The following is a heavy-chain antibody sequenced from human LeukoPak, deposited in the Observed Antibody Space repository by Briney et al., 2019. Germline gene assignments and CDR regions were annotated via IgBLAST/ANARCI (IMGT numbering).Heavy chain of an antibody. Sequence: GESLKISCKGFGYRFTDYWIGWVRQMPGKGLEWMGIIYPGDSDTRYSPSFQGQVTISADKSINTAHLQWSSLKASDTAMYYCARGAAGTTPDYYYFGLDVWGQGTTVRVSS. CDR3: ARGAAGTTPDYYYFGLDV. D-gene: IGHD1-7*01. CDR2: IYPGDSDT. J-gene: IGHJ6*02. V-gene: IGHV5-51*01. CDR1: GYRFTDYW.